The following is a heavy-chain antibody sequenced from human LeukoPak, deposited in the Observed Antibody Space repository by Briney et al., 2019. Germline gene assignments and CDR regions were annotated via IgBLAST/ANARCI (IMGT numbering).Heavy chain of an antibody. CDR3: AKRWLHCSSTSCYSGDY. D-gene: IGHD2-2*01. J-gene: IGHJ4*02. Sequence: GGSLRLSCAASGFTFSSYAMSWVRQAPGKGLEWVSAISGSGGSTYYADSVKGRFTISRDNSKNTLYLQMNSLRAEDTAVYYCAKRWLHCSSTSCYSGDYWGQGTLVTVSS. CDR1: GFTFSSYA. CDR2: ISGSGGST. V-gene: IGHV3-23*01.